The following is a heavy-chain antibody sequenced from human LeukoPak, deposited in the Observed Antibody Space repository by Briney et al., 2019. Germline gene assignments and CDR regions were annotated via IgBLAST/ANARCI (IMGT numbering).Heavy chain of an antibody. V-gene: IGHV3-23*01. D-gene: IGHD6-19*01. CDR2: MSGSGGST. CDR1: GITFSSYA. CDR3: AKVPLSAGGWYEY. J-gene: IGHJ4*02. Sequence: PGGSLRLSCAASGITFSSYAMSWVRQAPGKGLEWVSAMSGSGGSTYYADSVKGRFTISRDNSKNTLYLQMKSLRAEDTAFYYCAKVPLSAGGWYEYWGQGTLVTVSS.